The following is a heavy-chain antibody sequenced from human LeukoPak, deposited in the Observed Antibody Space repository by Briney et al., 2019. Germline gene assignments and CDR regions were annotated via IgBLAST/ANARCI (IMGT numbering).Heavy chain of an antibody. J-gene: IGHJ4*02. CDR2: IYPGNADI. CDR3: TTGRFCSGGSCSSSFYF. Sequence: GESLQISCKGSGYSFINYWIGWVRPMPDKGLEWMGIIYPGNADIRYSPSFQGQVTISVDKSINTAYLQWTSLKASDTAIYYCTTGRFCSGGSCSSSFYFWGQGTLLTVPS. CDR1: GYSFINYW. D-gene: IGHD2-15*01. V-gene: IGHV5-51*01.